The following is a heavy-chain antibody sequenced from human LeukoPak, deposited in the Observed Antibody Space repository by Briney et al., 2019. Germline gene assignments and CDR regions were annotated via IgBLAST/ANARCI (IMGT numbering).Heavy chain of an antibody. CDR2: ISSNGGST. D-gene: IGHD5-12*01. CDR3: AKAGYSGYGVRNGMDV. V-gene: IGHV3-64*04. J-gene: IGHJ6*02. Sequence: PGGSLRLSCVASGFTFSYSGMHWVRQAPGKGLEYVSAISSNGGSTYYADSVKGRFTISRDNSKNTLYLQMNSLRAEDTAVYYCAKAGYSGYGVRNGMDVWGQGTTVTVSS. CDR1: GFTFSYSG.